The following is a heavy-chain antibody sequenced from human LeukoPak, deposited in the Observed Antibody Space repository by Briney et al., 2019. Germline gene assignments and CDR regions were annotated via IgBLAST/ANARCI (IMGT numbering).Heavy chain of an antibody. J-gene: IGHJ4*02. CDR3: VKGYCSSISCYGDY. D-gene: IGHD2-2*01. CDR1: GFTFSSYA. CDR2: ISSNGGST. Sequence: GGSLRLSCSASGFTFSSYAMHWVREAPGTGLEYVSAISSNGGSTYYADSVKGRFTISRDNSKNTLYLQMSSLRAEDTAVYYCVKGYCSSISCYGDYWGQGTLVTFSS. V-gene: IGHV3-64D*09.